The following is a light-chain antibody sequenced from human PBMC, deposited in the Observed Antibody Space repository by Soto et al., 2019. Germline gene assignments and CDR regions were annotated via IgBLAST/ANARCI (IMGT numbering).Light chain of an antibody. V-gene: IGKV3-15*01. J-gene: IGKJ2*01. CDR1: QRVSSN. Sequence: EIVMTQSPATLSESPGERATLSCRASQRVSSNLAWYQQKPGQAPRHLIYGASTRATGIPARFSGSGSGTEFTLTISSLQSEDVEVYYCQQYNNWPPYTFGQGTKLEIK. CDR2: GAS. CDR3: QQYNNWPPYT.